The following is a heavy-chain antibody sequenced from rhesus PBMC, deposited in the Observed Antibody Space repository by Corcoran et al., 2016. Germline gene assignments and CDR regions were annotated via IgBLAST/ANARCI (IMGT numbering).Heavy chain of an antibody. CDR3: ARGQLEPFDY. V-gene: IGHV4-122*02. J-gene: IGHJ4*01. CDR2: IPYRGST. D-gene: IGHD6-25*01. Sequence: QVQLQESGPGLVKPSETLALTCAVSGYSISRGYYWRWIRQPPGKGLEWIGYIPYRGSTSYNPSLKSRVTISRDTSKNQFSLKLSSVTAADTAVYYCARGQLEPFDYWGQGVLVTVSS. CDR1: GYSISRGYY.